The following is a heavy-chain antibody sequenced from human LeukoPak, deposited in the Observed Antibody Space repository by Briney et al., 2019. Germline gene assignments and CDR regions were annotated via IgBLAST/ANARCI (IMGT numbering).Heavy chain of an antibody. CDR3: ARHEGVLWLGEFPTNWYFDL. CDR2: IYYSAST. V-gene: IGHV4-59*08. Sequence: PSETLSLTCTVSGGSISSYYWSWIRQPPGKGLEWIGYIYYSASTNYNPSLKSRVTISVDTSKNQFSLKLSSVTAADTAVYYCARHEGVLWLGEFPTNWYFDLWGRGTLVTVSS. D-gene: IGHD3-10*01. CDR1: GGSISSYY. J-gene: IGHJ2*01.